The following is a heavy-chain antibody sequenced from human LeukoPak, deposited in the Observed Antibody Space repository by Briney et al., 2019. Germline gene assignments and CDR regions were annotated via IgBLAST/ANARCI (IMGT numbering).Heavy chain of an antibody. CDR1: GFTFSAYD. V-gene: IGHV3-13*04. CDR3: ARRAAGGTYFDY. J-gene: IGHJ4*02. Sequence: GGSLRLSCAASGFTFSAYDMHWVRQTTGKGLEWVSGIGPPGDTFYPGSVKGRLTISRENAKNFLYLQMNSLRAGDTAVYYCARRAAGGTYFDYWGQGTLVTVSS. CDR2: IGPPGDT. D-gene: IGHD6-13*01.